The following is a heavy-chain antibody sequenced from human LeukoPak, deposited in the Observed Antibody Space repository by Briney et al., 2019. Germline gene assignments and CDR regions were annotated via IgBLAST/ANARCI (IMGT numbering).Heavy chain of an antibody. CDR2: INHSGST. V-gene: IGHV4-34*01. J-gene: IGHJ4*02. Sequence: SETPSLTCAVYGGSFSGYYWSWIRQPPGKGLEWIGEINHSGSTNYNPSLKSRVTISVDTSKNQFSLKLSSVTAADTAVYYCARGRGRIFGVVITNRGGFDYWGQGTLVTVSS. CDR1: GGSFSGYY. D-gene: IGHD3-3*01. CDR3: ARGRGRIFGVVITNRGGFDY.